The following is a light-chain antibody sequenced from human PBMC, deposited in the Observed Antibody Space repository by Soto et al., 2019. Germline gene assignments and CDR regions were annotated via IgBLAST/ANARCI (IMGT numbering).Light chain of an antibody. V-gene: IGKV1-5*03. Sequence: DIQMTQSPSTLSASVGDRVTTTCRASQSISSWLAWYQQKPGKAPKLLIYTTSSLQSGVPSRFSGSGSGTEFTLTISSLQPDDFATYYCQQYNSYSTFGQGTKVDVK. CDR1: QSISSW. J-gene: IGKJ1*01. CDR2: TTS. CDR3: QQYNSYST.